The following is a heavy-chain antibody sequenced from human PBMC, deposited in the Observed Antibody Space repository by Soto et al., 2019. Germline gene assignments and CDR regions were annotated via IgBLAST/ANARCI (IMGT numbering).Heavy chain of an antibody. D-gene: IGHD3-10*01. J-gene: IGHJ6*02. CDR2: ISHDGGT. CDR3: ARGQLVWYGDLTPYHRDMDV. V-gene: IGHV4-34*01. CDR1: GGSFDDFY. Sequence: SDTLSLICAFYGGSFDDFYWSWVRQSPGKXLEWVGEISHDGGTNYSPSLASRVSISVDTSKNQFSLHLRSVTAADTGLYYCARGQLVWYGDLTPYHRDMDVWGQGTTVTVSS.